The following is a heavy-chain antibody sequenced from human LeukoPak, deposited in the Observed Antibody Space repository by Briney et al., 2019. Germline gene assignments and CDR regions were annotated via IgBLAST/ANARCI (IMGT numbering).Heavy chain of an antibody. V-gene: IGHV1-2*02. D-gene: IGHD3-22*01. J-gene: IGHJ4*02. Sequence: GASVKVSCKASEYNFTGYYMHWVRQAPRQGLEWMGWINPNSGGTNYAQKFQGRVTMTRDTSISTAYMELSRLRSDDTAVYYCAREDLLDSSGYYYWGQGTLVTVSS. CDR3: AREDLLDSSGYYY. CDR1: EYNFTGYY. CDR2: INPNSGGT.